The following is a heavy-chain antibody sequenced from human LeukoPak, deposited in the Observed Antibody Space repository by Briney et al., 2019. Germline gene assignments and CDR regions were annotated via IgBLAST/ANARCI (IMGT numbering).Heavy chain of an antibody. J-gene: IGHJ3*02. CDR1: GFTFTRYW. CDR2: VNSDGTGR. CDR3: ARGGLDHAFDI. Sequence: PGGSLRLSCLASGFTFTRYWMHWVRQAPGKGLVWVSRVNSDGTGRIYADAVKGRITISRDNAKSSVFLELNSLRAEDTATYYCARGGLDHAFDIWGQGTMVTVSS. D-gene: IGHD3/OR15-3a*01. V-gene: IGHV3-74*01.